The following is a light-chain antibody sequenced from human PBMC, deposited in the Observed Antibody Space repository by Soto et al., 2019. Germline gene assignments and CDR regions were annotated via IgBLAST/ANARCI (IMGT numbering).Light chain of an antibody. CDR2: GAS. J-gene: IGKJ1*01. Sequence: EIVLTQSPGSLSLSPGQRATLSCRASQSFDTTFFAWYQKKPGQAPRLLIYGASKRATGIPDRFSGSGSGTDFNLISSRLEPEDFAVYYCQQYMSSVTFGQGTKVEIK. CDR3: QQYMSSVT. CDR1: QSFDTTF. V-gene: IGKV3-20*01.